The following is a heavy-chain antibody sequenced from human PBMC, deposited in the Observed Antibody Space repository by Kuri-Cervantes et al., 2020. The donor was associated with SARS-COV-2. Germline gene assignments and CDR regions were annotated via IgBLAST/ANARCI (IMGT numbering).Heavy chain of an antibody. CDR1: GFTFDDYA. CDR2: INSDGSST. Sequence: GESLKISCAASGFTFDDYAMHWVRQAPGKGLVWVSRINSDGSSTSYADSVKGRFTISRDNAKNTLYLQMNSLRAEDTAVYYCARGGDFDYWGQGTLVTVSS. CDR3: ARGGDFDY. J-gene: IGHJ4*02. V-gene: IGHV3-74*01. D-gene: IGHD3-16*01.